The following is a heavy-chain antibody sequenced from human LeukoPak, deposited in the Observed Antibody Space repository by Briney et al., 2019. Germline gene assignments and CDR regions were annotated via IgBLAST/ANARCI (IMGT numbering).Heavy chain of an antibody. V-gene: IGHV4-59*08. D-gene: IGHD6-13*01. CDR2: IYYSGST. Sequence: SGTLSLTCAVSGGSISSYYWSWIRQPPGKGLEWIGYIYYSGSTNYNPSLKSRVTISVDTSKNQFSLKLSSVTAADTAVYYCARRESIAAAGDAFDIWGQGTMVTVSS. CDR3: ARRESIAAAGDAFDI. J-gene: IGHJ3*02. CDR1: GGSISSYY.